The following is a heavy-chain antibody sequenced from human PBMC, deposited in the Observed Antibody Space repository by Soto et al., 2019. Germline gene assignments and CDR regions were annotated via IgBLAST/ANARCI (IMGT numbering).Heavy chain of an antibody. D-gene: IGHD3-10*01. CDR2: IGSSSNII. CDR1: GFTFSNYN. CDR3: AREGFLSR. V-gene: IGHV3-48*02. Sequence: GGSLRLSCATSGFTFSNYNMNWVRQAPGKGLEWISYIGSSSNIIYYADSVKGRFTISRDNAKNSLFLQMSSLKDEDTAVYYCAREGFLSRWVQGTLVTVSS. J-gene: IGHJ4*02.